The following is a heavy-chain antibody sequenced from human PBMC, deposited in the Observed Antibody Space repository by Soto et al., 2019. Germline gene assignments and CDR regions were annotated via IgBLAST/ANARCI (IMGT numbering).Heavy chain of an antibody. Sequence: QVQLVQSGAEVKKPGASIKVSCKASGYSFATSGMTWVRQAPGQGLEWVGWISAYNGNSNYEQNLQDRVTMTTDTSTTTAYLELRNLRSDDSAVYYCARAGQYYDASGYANWGQGTLVTVSS. D-gene: IGHD3-22*01. CDR2: ISAYNGNS. J-gene: IGHJ4*02. V-gene: IGHV1-18*01. CDR1: GYSFATSG. CDR3: ARAGQYYDASGYAN.